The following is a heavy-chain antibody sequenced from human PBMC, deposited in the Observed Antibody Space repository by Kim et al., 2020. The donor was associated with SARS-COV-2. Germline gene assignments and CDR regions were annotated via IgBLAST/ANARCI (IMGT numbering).Heavy chain of an antibody. CDR1: GYTFTGYY. J-gene: IGHJ5*02. CDR2: INPNSGGT. Sequence: ASVKVSCKASGYTFTGYYMHWVRQAPGQGLEWMGWINPNSGGTNYAQKFQGWVTMTRDTSISTAYMELSRLRSDDTAVYYCARDLGSYSSSPTDQANWFDLWGQGTLVTVSS. V-gene: IGHV1-2*04. CDR3: ARDLGSYSSSPTDQANWFDL. D-gene: IGHD6-13*01.